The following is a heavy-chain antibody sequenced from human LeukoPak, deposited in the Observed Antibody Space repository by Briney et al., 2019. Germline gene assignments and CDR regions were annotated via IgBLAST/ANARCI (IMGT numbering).Heavy chain of an antibody. Sequence: GGSLRLSCAASGCTFSSYAMSWVRQAPGKGLEWVSAISGSGGSTYYADSVKGRFTISRDNSKNTLYLQMNSLRAEDTAVYYCAKEGETIAAAGPYYFDYWGQGTLVTVSS. D-gene: IGHD6-13*01. CDR3: AKEGETIAAAGPYYFDY. CDR1: GCTFSSYA. J-gene: IGHJ4*02. CDR2: ISGSGGST. V-gene: IGHV3-23*01.